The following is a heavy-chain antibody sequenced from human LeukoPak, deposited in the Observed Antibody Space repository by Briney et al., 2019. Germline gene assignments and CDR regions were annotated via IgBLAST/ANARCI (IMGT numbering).Heavy chain of an antibody. D-gene: IGHD4-23*01. J-gene: IGHJ4*02. Sequence: RGSLRLSCAASGFTFSSYAMSWVRQAPGKGLEWVSTIGGGAVTTYYADSVKGRFTISRDNSKKPLYLQMNSLRVEDTAVYYCAQIARPSYGGISYIECWGQGTLVTVSS. CDR1: GFTFSSYA. CDR2: IGGGAVTT. V-gene: IGHV3-23*01. CDR3: AQIARPSYGGISYIEC.